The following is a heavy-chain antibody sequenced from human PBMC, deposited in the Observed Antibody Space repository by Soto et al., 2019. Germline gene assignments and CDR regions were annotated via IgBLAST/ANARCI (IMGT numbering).Heavy chain of an antibody. Sequence: GASVKVSCKASGYTFTSYGISWVRQAPGQGLEWMGWISAYNGNTNYAQKLQGRVTMTTDTSTSTAYMELRSLRSDDTAVYYCARAYYDFWSGQGFDPWGQGTLVTVSS. CDR1: GYTFTSYG. CDR3: ARAYYDFWSGQGFDP. CDR2: ISAYNGNT. D-gene: IGHD3-3*01. J-gene: IGHJ5*02. V-gene: IGHV1-18*01.